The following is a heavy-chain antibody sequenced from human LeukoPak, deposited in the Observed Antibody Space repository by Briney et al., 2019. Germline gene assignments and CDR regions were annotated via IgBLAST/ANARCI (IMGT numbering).Heavy chain of an antibody. D-gene: IGHD3-10*01. CDR2: MNPNSGNT. J-gene: IGHJ6*03. CDR1: GYTFTSYD. Sequence: VSVKVSCKASGYTFTSYDINWVRQATGQGLEWMGWMNPNSGNTGYAQKFQGRVTITRNTSISTVYMELSSLRSEDTAVYYCARGPRITLIRGGQWYYYMDVWGXGTTVTISS. CDR3: ARGPRITLIRGGQWYYYMDV. V-gene: IGHV1-8*03.